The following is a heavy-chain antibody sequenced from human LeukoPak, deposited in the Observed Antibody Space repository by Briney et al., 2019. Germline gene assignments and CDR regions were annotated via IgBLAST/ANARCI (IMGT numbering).Heavy chain of an antibody. CDR2: ISGSGGST. V-gene: IGHV3-23*01. CDR3: AKRQHPGNFDY. J-gene: IGHJ4*02. Sequence: ASVKVSCKASGGTFSSYAMSWVRQAPGKGLEWVSAISGSGGSTYYADSVKGRFTISRDNSKNTLYLQMNSLRAEDTAVYYCAKRQHPGNFDYWGQGTLVTVSS. CDR1: GGTFSSYA. D-gene: IGHD3-10*01.